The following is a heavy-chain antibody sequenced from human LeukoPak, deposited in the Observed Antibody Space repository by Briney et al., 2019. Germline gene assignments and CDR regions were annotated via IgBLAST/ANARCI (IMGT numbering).Heavy chain of an antibody. CDR1: GGSISSGGYY. Sequence: SETLSLTCTVSGGSISSGGYYWSWIRQHPGKGLEWIGYIYYSESTYYNPSLKSRVTISVDTSKNQFSLKLSSVTAADTAVYYCARDSITMVRGVIHNWFDPWGQGTLVTVSS. CDR2: IYYSEST. D-gene: IGHD3-10*01. V-gene: IGHV4-31*03. J-gene: IGHJ5*02. CDR3: ARDSITMVRGVIHNWFDP.